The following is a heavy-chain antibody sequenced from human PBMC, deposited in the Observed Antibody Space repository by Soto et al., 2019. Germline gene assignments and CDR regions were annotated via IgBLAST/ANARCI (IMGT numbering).Heavy chain of an antibody. Sequence: QVQLVQSGAEVKKPGSSVKVSCKASGGTFSSYAISWVRQAPGQGLGWMGEIIPIFGTANDAQKFQGRVTITTDEPTSTAYMELGSMRSENTAVYYSARLPPSGGTSEDDYWGQRTLVTVSS. CDR2: IIPIFGTA. CDR1: GGTFSSYA. CDR3: ARLPPSGGTSEDDY. D-gene: IGHD2-15*01. V-gene: IGHV1-69*01. J-gene: IGHJ4*02.